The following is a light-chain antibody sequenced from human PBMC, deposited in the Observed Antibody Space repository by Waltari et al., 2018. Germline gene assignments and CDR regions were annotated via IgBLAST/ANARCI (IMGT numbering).Light chain of an antibody. Sequence: QSVLTQPPSASGTPGQRVTISCSGSRSKLGSNYVYWYQQLPGTAPKLPIYRNNRRPSGAPDGFSGSSSGTSASLAIRGLRSEDEADYYCAAWDDSLSGRVFGGGTKVTVL. V-gene: IGLV1-47*01. CDR1: RSKLGSNY. J-gene: IGLJ3*02. CDR2: RNN. CDR3: AAWDDSLSGRV.